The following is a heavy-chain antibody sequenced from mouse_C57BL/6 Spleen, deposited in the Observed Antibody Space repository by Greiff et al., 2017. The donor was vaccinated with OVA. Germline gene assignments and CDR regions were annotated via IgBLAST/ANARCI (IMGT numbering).Heavy chain of an antibody. CDR3: ARGNYGDYDPWFAY. Sequence: QVQLQQPGAELVRPGSSVKLSCKASGYTFTSYWMHWVKQRPIQGLEWIGNIDPSDSETHYNQKFKDKATLTVDKSSSTAYMQLSSLTSEDSAVYYCARGNYGDYDPWFAYWGQGTLVTVSA. V-gene: IGHV1-52*01. CDR1: GYTFTSYW. J-gene: IGHJ3*01. D-gene: IGHD2-4*01. CDR2: IDPSDSET.